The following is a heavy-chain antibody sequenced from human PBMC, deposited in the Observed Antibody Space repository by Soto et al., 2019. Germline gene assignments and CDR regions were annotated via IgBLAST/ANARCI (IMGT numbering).Heavy chain of an antibody. CDR1: CGSFSGFY. CDR2: INHSGST. V-gene: IGHV4-34*01. Sequence: PSGTLSPTCAVYCGSFSGFYWSWIPQPPGKGLEWIGEINHSGSTNYNPSLKSRVTISVDTSKNQFSLKLSSVTAADTAVYYCARGGTIAAAGRPDYWGQGTLVTVSS. J-gene: IGHJ4*02. D-gene: IGHD6-13*01. CDR3: ARGGTIAAAGRPDY.